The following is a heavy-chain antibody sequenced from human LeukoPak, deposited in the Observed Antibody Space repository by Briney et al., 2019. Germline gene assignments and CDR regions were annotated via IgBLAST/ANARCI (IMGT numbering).Heavy chain of an antibody. CDR2: ISNSGSTI. CDR1: GFSFSGYY. V-gene: IGHV3-11*01. Sequence: SGGSLRPSCAVSGFSFSGYYMSWVRQAPGKGLEWVSYISNSGSTIYYADSVKGRFTISRDNAKNSLYLQMNSLRAEDTAMYYCVRDLDEDSGGTHFDFWGQGTLVTVSS. J-gene: IGHJ4*02. D-gene: IGHD3-10*01. CDR3: VRDLDEDSGGTHFDF.